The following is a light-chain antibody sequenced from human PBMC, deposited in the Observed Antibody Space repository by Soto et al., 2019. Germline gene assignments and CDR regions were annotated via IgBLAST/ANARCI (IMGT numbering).Light chain of an antibody. CDR3: HQYNSYTPTT. CDR2: GAS. Sequence: DIQMTQSPSTMSASVGDRVTITCRASQSISSLLAWYQKKPGKAPKLLIYGASSLESVVPSRFSGSGSGTEFTLTICGLQPDDFATYYCHQYNSYTPTTFGQGNKVEIK. J-gene: IGKJ1*01. CDR1: QSISSL. V-gene: IGKV1-5*03.